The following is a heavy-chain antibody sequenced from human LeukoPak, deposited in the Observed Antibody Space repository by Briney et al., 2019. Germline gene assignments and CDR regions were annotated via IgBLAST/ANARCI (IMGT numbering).Heavy chain of an antibody. D-gene: IGHD1-14*01. Sequence: GRSLRLSCAASGFTFSSYAMHWVRQAPGKRLERVAVISYDGSNKYYADSVKGRFTISRDNSKNTLYLQMNSLRAEDTAVYYCARDNRYYYYMDVWGKGTTVTVSS. J-gene: IGHJ6*03. V-gene: IGHV3-30*04. CDR2: ISYDGSNK. CDR3: ARDNRYYYYMDV. CDR1: GFTFSSYA.